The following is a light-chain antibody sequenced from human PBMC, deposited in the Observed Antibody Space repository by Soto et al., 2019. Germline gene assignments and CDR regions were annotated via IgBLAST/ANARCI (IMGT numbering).Light chain of an antibody. CDR1: QSISSW. CDR2: DAS. V-gene: IGKV1-5*01. Sequence: DIQMTQSPSTLSASVGDRVTITCRASQSISSWLAWYQQKPGKAPKLLIYDASSLESGVPSRFSGSGSGTECTLTISSLQPDDFATYYFQQYNSYPFTFGPGTKVDIK. CDR3: QQYNSYPFT. J-gene: IGKJ3*01.